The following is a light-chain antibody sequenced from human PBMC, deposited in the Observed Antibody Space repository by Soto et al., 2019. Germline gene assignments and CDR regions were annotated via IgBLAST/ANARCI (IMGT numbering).Light chain of an antibody. V-gene: IGLV1-47*01. J-gene: IGLJ3*02. Sequence: QPVLTQPPSASGTPGQRVTISCSGSSSNIGSNYVYWYQQLPGTAPKLLIYRNNQRPSGVPDRFSGSKSGTSASLAISGLRSEDEADYYCAAWDDSLSEVFGVGTMLTVL. CDR3: AAWDDSLSEV. CDR2: RNN. CDR1: SSNIGSNY.